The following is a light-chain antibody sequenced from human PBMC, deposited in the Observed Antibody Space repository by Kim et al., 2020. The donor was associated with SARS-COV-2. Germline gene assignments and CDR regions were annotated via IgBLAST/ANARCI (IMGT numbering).Light chain of an antibody. CDR3: MQALQSPLT. CDR1: QSHLYSNGNNY. CDR2: LGS. Sequence: PASISCRSSQSHLYSNGNNYLNWYVQKPGQSPQVLIYLGSNRASGVPDRFSGSGSGTDFTLKISRVEAEDVGVYYCMQALQSPLTFGQGTKVDIK. J-gene: IGKJ1*01. V-gene: IGKV2-28*01.